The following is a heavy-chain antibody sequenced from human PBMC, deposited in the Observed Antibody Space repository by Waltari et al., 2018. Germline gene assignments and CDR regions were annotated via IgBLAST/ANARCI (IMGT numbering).Heavy chain of an antibody. J-gene: IGHJ3*02. CDR2: IQVDGNNK. V-gene: IGHV3-30*02. D-gene: IGHD1-1*01. CDR3: ALGTGGTWNSNDAFDI. Sequence: QVQLVESGGGVVQPGGSLRLSCAASGHTFRRFAMHWVRQAPGKGLEWVSFIQVDGNNKYYPDSVKGRFTVSRDNAKSVLYLQMNSLRPEDTAIYYCALGTGGTWNSNDAFDIWGQGTPVTVSS. CDR1: GHTFRRFA.